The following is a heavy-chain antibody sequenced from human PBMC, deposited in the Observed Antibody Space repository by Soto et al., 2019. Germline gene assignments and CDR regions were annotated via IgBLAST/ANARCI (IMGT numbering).Heavy chain of an antibody. CDR3: ARDQGREILASAFDF. CDR2: IKRDGSAS. J-gene: IGHJ3*01. D-gene: IGHD5-12*01. Sequence: EVQLVESGGGLVQPGESLRLSCAASGFSFTSHWMSWVRQAPGKGLEWVATIKRDGSASYYLGSVKGRFTISRDNANDSLFLEMTSLRAEDTAVYYCARDQGREILASAFDFRGQGTKVTVSS. V-gene: IGHV3-7*01. CDR1: GFSFTSHW.